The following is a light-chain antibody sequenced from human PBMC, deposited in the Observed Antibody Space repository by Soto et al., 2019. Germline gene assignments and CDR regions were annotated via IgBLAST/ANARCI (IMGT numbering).Light chain of an antibody. V-gene: IGLV2-14*01. CDR2: EVS. CDR3: SSYTSSRAWV. J-gene: IGLJ3*02. Sequence: QSALTQPASVSGSPGQSIAISCTGTTSDVGGYNHVSWYQQHPGKAPKLMIYEVSDRPSGVPNRFSGSKSGSTASLTISGLQAEDEADYYCSSYTSSRAWVFGGGIKLTVL. CDR1: TSDVGGYNH.